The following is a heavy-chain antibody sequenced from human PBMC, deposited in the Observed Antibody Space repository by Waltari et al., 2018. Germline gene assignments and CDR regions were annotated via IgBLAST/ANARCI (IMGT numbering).Heavy chain of an antibody. CDR2: MSGSGLI. CDR1: GFTLPSYT. V-gene: IGHV3-23*01. J-gene: IGHJ6*02. D-gene: IGHD3-16*01. Sequence: EMQLLESGGGLAQPGGSLRLSCAASGFTLPSYTLNWVRQAPGKGLEWVSLMSGSGLIDYADSVKGRFTISRDNSKNTVFLQMNSLRAEDTAVYYCAKDEGNRRAPTFGMDVWGRGTTVIVS. CDR3: AKDEGNRRAPTFGMDV.